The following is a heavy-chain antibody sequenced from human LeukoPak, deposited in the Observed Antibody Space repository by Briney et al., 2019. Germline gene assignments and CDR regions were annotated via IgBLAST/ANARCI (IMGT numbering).Heavy chain of an antibody. J-gene: IGHJ4*02. Sequence: SETLSLTCTVSSGSINSYYWGWVRQPAGRGLGWIGRIYTTGKTDYNPSLKSRLTMSVDTSKRQFSLNLRSVTAADTAIYYCARHGYTASHYFLDFWSQETLVTVSS. D-gene: IGHD3-16*01. CDR1: SGSINSYY. V-gene: IGHV4-4*07. CDR3: ARHGYTASHYFLDF. CDR2: IYTTGKT.